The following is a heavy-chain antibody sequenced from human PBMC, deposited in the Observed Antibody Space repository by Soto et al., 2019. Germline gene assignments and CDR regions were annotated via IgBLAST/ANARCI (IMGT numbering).Heavy chain of an antibody. D-gene: IGHD4-4*01. CDR2: IYPGDSDT. CDR3: ARVHSNYPYHHYGMDV. J-gene: IGHJ6*02. Sequence: PGESLKISCKGSGYSFTSYWIGWVRQMPGKGLEWMGIIYPGDSDTRYSPSFQGQVTISADKSISTAYLQWSSLKASDTAMYYCARVHSNYPYHHYGMDVWGQGTTVTVSS. CDR1: GYSFTSYW. V-gene: IGHV5-51*01.